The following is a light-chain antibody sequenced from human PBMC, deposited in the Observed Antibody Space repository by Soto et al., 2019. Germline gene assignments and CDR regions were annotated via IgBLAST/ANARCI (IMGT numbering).Light chain of an antibody. J-gene: IGKJ1*01. Sequence: EIVLTPSPATLSLSPVERATLSCRASQSVSNRLAWYQQTPGQAPRLLVYDTFNRATGIPTRFSGSVSGPDFSLTISGLEPEDSAVYYCQQRSTWPTFGQGTKVDIK. CDR3: QQRSTWPT. CDR2: DTF. CDR1: QSVSNR. V-gene: IGKV3-11*01.